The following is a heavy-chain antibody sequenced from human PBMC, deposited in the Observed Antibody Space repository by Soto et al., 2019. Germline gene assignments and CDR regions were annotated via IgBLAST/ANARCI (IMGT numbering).Heavy chain of an antibody. Sequence: QVQLVQSGAEVKNPGASVKVSCTASGYAFSNYYIHWVRQAPGQGLEWVGIFSPTSGSASYAQKFPGRVTMTRETSTNPVDMEVGGLRSGHTAVYYCARATLVRGVMGPFDYYFGMGVWGQGAAVTVSS. CDR2: FSPTSGSA. CDR1: GYAFSNYY. V-gene: IGHV1-46*01. D-gene: IGHD3-10*01. CDR3: ARATLVRGVMGPFDYYFGMGV. J-gene: IGHJ6*01.